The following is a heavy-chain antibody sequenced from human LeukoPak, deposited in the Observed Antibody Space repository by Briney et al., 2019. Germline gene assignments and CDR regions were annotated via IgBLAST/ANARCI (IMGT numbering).Heavy chain of an antibody. CDR2: ISAYNGNT. D-gene: IGHD2-2*01. J-gene: IGHJ4*02. V-gene: IGHV1-18*01. CDR3: ARERGIVVPAATGY. Sequence: VASVKVSCKASGYTFTSYGISWVRQAPGQGLEWMGWISAYNGNTNYAQKLQGRVTMTTDTSTSTAYMELRSLRSDDTAVYYCARERGIVVPAATGYWGQGTLVTVSS. CDR1: GYTFTSYG.